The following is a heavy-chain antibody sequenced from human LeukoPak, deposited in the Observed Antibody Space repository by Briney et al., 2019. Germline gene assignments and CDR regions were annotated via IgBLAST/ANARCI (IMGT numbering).Heavy chain of an antibody. D-gene: IGHD3-22*01. CDR3: ARGLFGYYDSSGYYFFDY. CDR2: ISAYNGNT. J-gene: IGHJ4*02. CDR1: GYTFTSYG. Sequence: GASVKVSCKASGYTFTSYGISLVRQAPGQGLEWMGWISAYNGNTNYAQKLQGRVTMTTDTSTSTAYMELRSLRSDDTAVYYCARGLFGYYDSSGYYFFDYLGQGTLVTVSS. V-gene: IGHV1-18*01.